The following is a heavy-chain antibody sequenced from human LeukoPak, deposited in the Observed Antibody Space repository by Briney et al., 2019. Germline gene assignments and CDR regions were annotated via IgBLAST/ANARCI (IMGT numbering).Heavy chain of an antibody. Sequence: SETLSLTCTVSGGSISSGGYYWSWIRQHPGKGLEWIGYIYSTGSTNYNPSLKSRVTISVDRTKNQFSLKLISVTAADTAVYYCARLPATVTPFDYWGQGNLVTVSS. D-gene: IGHD6-13*01. V-gene: IGHV4-61*08. J-gene: IGHJ4*02. CDR2: IYSTGST. CDR1: GGSISSGGYY. CDR3: ARLPATVTPFDY.